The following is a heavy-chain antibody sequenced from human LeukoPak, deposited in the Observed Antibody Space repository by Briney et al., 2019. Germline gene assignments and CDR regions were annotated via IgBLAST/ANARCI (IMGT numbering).Heavy chain of an antibody. J-gene: IGHJ4*01. Sequence: PGGSLRLSCAGPEFIFTTSLIHWVRQAPGKGLDWVAVMSFDGKNTYYADSVKGRFTVSRDNSKNTLYLQMNSLRPEDTAVYYCAREGFYGSGSSPTFYFDYWGQEPWSPSPQ. CDR2: MSFDGKNT. CDR3: AREGFYGSGSSPTFYFDY. CDR1: EFIFTTSL. D-gene: IGHD3-10*01. V-gene: IGHV3-30*04.